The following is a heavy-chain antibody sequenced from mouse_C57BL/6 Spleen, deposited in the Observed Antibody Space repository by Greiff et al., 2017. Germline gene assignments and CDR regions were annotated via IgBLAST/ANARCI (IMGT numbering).Heavy chain of an antibody. D-gene: IGHD1-1*01. CDR1: GYTFTSYW. J-gene: IGHJ2*01. CDR2: IDPSDSYT. V-gene: IGHV1-69*01. CDR3: ARGIYYGSSLYY. Sequence: QVQLKQPGAELVMPGASVKLSCKASGYTFTSYWMHWVKQRPGQGLEWIGEIDPSDSYTNYNQKFKGESTLTVDKSSSTAYMQLSILTSEDSAVYYCARGIYYGSSLYYWGQGTTLAVSS.